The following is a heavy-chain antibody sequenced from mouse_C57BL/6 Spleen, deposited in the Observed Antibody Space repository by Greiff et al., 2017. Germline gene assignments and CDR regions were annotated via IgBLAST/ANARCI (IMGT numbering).Heavy chain of an antibody. CDR3: ARGGLFYGSSPYYFDY. V-gene: IGHV1-80*01. CDR2: IYPGGGDP. D-gene: IGHD1-1*01. CDR1: GYAFSSYW. J-gene: IGHJ2*01. Sequence: QVQLQQSGAELVKPGASVKISCKASGYAFSSYWMNWVKQRPGKGLEWIGQIYPGGGDPNYNGKFKGKATLTADTSSSTAYMQLSSLTSEDSAVYFCARGGLFYGSSPYYFDYWGQGTTLTVSS.